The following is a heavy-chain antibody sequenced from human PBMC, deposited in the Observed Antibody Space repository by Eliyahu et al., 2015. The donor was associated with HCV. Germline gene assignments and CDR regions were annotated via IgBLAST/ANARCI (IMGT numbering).Heavy chain of an antibody. Sequence: EVQLVESGGVLVQPGGSLRLSCVASGFTFSKFGMNWVRQAPGKGLQWVSYISSRSDSIYYADSVKGRFTISRDNGRNSLFLHLNSLRAEDTAIYYCARDASLDSWGQGTLVTVSS. CDR2: ISSRSDSI. V-gene: IGHV3-48*01. J-gene: IGHJ4*02. D-gene: IGHD3-16*01. CDR1: GFTFSKFG. CDR3: ARDASLDS.